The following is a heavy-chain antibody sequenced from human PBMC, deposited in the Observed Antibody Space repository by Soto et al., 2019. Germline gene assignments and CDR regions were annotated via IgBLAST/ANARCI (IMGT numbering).Heavy chain of an antibody. Sequence: SVNVSCNSSVGTFSGYAISLVRQAPGQGLEWMGGIIPIFGTANYAQKFQGRVTITADKSTRTAYMELRSLRSEDTAVYYCARTTRGYSGYDDDYWGQGTLVTVSS. CDR1: VGTFSGYA. CDR3: ARTTRGYSGYDDDY. D-gene: IGHD5-12*01. V-gene: IGHV1-69*06. J-gene: IGHJ4*02. CDR2: IIPIFGTA.